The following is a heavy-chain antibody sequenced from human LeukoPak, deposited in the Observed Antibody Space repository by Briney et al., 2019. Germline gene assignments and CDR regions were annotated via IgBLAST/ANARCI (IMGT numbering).Heavy chain of an antibody. J-gene: IGHJ4*02. D-gene: IGHD3-22*01. CDR2: MNPNSGNT. V-gene: IGHV1-8*01. Sequence: ASVKVSCKASGYTCTSYDINWVRQATGQGLEWMGWMNPNSGNTGYAQKFQGRVTMTRNTSISTAYMELSSLRSEDTAVYYCARGSLTYYYDSSGYTYYFDYWGQGTLVTVSS. CDR1: GYTCTSYD. CDR3: ARGSLTYYYDSSGYTYYFDY.